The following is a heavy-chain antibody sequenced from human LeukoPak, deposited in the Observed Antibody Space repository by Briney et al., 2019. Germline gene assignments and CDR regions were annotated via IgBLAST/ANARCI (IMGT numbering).Heavy chain of an antibody. CDR3: AKGGGIQPFEY. CDR1: GFTFSSYA. J-gene: IGHJ4*02. V-gene: IGHV3-23*01. Sequence: GGSLRLSCAASGFTFSSYAMHWVRQAPGKGLEWVSTISGTGDRTYYAGSVKGRFPISRDNSKNTLYLHMNSLRAEDTAVYYCAKGGGIQPFEYWGQGTLVTVSS. CDR2: ISGTGDRT. D-gene: IGHD3-16*01.